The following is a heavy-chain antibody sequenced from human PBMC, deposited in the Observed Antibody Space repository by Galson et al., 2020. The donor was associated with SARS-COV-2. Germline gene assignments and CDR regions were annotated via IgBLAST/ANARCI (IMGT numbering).Heavy chain of an antibody. J-gene: IGHJ4*02. V-gene: IGHV4-39*07. D-gene: IGHD3-10*01. CDR2: ISYDGST. CDR3: ARGRYYGSGTHPYYVDS. CDR1: GGSISTASYY. Sequence: SETLSLTCTVSGGSISTASYYWGWIRQPPGRGLEWIGTISYDGSTYYTPSLKSRVTMSVDTSNNHFSLRLSAVTAADTAVYYCARGRYYGSGTHPYYVDSWGQGTLVTVSS.